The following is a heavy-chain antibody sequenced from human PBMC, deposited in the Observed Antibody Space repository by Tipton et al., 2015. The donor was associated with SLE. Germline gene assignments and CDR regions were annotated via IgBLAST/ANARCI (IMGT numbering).Heavy chain of an antibody. J-gene: IGHJ5*02. Sequence: GSLRLSCAASGFNFSSYAMSWVRQAPGKGLEWVSTISGSGGRTYNADPAKGRFTISRDNAKNSLYLQMNSLRVEDTAVYFCAGDDYASGITWDQGTLVTVSS. D-gene: IGHD3-10*01. V-gene: IGHV3-23*01. CDR3: AGDDYASGIT. CDR2: ISGSGGRT. CDR1: GFNFSSYA.